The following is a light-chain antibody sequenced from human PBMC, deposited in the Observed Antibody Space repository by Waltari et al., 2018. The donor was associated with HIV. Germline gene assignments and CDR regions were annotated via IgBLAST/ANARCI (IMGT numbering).Light chain of an antibody. CDR1: SRDVGAYNF. CDR3: SSYAGPNHLR. CDR2: GVN. V-gene: IGLV2-8*01. Sequence: QSALTQPPSASGSPGQSVTFSCTGTSRDVGAYNFGSWYHQHPGKAPKLIINGVNRRPSGGPDLLSGAKSGNTASLTVSGLQADEEADYYCSSYAGPNHLRVGGGTKLTVL. J-gene: IGLJ2*01.